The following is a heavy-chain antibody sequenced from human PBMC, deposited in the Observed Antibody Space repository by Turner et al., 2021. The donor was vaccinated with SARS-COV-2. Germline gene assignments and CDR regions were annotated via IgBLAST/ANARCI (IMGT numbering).Heavy chain of an antibody. D-gene: IGHD2-21*01. CDR1: GFSLSTSGVG. J-gene: IGHJ4*02. CDR2: IYWDDDK. CDR3: ARHIVVAIFDY. Sequence: QITLKESGPTLGKPTQTLTLTCTFSGFSLSTSGVGVGWIRQPPGKALEWLALIYWDDDKRYSPSLKSRLTITKDTSKNQVVLTMTNMDPVDTATYYCARHIVVAIFDYWGQGTLVTVSS. V-gene: IGHV2-5*02.